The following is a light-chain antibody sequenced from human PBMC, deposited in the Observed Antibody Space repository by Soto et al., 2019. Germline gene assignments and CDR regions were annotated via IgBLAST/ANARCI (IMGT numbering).Light chain of an antibody. V-gene: IGKV1-6*01. CDR3: LQDSKYPRT. Sequence: AIQMTQSPSSLSASVGDRVTITCRASQDIRNELGWYQQKPGKAPKLLIYDSSSLQSGAPSRFSGSGSGTDFTLTISSLQPEDFATYYCLQDSKYPRTFGQGTKVEIK. J-gene: IGKJ1*01. CDR2: DSS. CDR1: QDIRNE.